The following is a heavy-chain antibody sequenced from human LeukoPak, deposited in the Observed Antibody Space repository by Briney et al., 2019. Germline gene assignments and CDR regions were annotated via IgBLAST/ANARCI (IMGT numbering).Heavy chain of an antibody. Sequence: GGSLRLACAASGFTFSSYVMSWVRQAPGKGLEWVSYISSSGSTIYYADSVKGRFTISRDNAKNSLYLQMNSLRAEDTAVYYCAELGITMIGGVWGKGTTVTISS. CDR1: GFTFSSYV. D-gene: IGHD3-10*02. V-gene: IGHV3-48*03. CDR3: AELGITMIGGV. CDR2: ISSSGSTI. J-gene: IGHJ6*04.